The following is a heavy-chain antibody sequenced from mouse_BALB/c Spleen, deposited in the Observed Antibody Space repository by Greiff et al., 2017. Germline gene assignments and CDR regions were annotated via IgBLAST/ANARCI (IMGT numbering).Heavy chain of an antibody. Sequence: VKLMESGAELMKPGASVKISCKATGYTFSSYWIAWVKQRPGHGLEWIGEILPGSGSTNYNEKFKGKATFTADTSSNTAYMQLSSLTSEDSAVYYCARGGLRLRGGPMDDWGQGTSVTVSS. J-gene: IGHJ4*01. V-gene: IGHV1-9*01. CDR1: GYTFSSYW. CDR3: ARGGLRLRGGPMDD. CDR2: ILPGSGST. D-gene: IGHD1-2*01.